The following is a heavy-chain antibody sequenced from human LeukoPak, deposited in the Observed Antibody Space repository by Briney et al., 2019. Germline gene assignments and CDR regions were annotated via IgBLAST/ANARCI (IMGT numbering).Heavy chain of an antibody. J-gene: IGHJ6*03. V-gene: IGHV6-1*01. CDR1: GDSVSSNSVT. CDR3: ARTRDLPPYYYYYMDV. Sequence: SQTLSLTCAISGDSVSSNSVTWNWIRQSPSRGLEWLGRTYYRSKWYYDYAVSVKSRLTINPDTSKNQFSLQLNSVTPEDTAVYYCARTRDLPPYYYYYMDVWGKGTTVTVSS. CDR2: TYYRSKWYY.